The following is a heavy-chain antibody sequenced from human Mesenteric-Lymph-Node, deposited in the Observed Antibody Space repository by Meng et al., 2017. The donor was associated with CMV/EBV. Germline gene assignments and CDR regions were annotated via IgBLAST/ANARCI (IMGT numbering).Heavy chain of an antibody. J-gene: IGHJ5*02. CDR2: MNPNSGNT. CDR3: VRMEIRGIIVP. Sequence: SCTASEYTFTNYDINWVRQATGQGLEWMGWMNPNSGNTGYAQKFQGRLSLTRDTSISTAYMELSGLTSEDTALYYCVRMEIRGIIVPWGQGTLVTVSS. CDR1: EYTFTNYD. V-gene: IGHV1-8*01. D-gene: IGHD3-10*01.